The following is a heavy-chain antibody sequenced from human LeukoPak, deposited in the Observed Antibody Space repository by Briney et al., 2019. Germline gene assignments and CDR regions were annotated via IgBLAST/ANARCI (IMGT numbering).Heavy chain of an antibody. CDR2: IIPIFGTA. V-gene: IGHV1-69*06. CDR3: ARDSTVTTLTTLDY. D-gene: IGHD4-17*01. J-gene: IGHJ4*02. Sequence: SVKLSCKASGGTFSSYAISWVRQATGQGPEWMGGIIPIFGTANYAQKFQGRVTITADKSTSTAYMELSSLRSEDTAVYYCARDSTVTTLTTLDYWGQVTLVTVSS. CDR1: GGTFSSYA.